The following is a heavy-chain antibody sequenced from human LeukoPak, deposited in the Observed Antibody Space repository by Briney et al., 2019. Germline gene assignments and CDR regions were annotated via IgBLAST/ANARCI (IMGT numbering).Heavy chain of an antibody. CDR3: ASGYCSSTSCRRSFDY. J-gene: IGHJ4*02. CDR1: GGTFSSYA. Sequence: ASVKVSCKASGGTFSSYAISWARQAPGQGLEWMGGIIPIFGTANYAQKFQGRVTITTDESTSTAYMELSSLRSEDTAVYYCASGYCSSTSCRRSFDYWGQGTLVTVSS. CDR2: IIPIFGTA. V-gene: IGHV1-69*05. D-gene: IGHD2-2*03.